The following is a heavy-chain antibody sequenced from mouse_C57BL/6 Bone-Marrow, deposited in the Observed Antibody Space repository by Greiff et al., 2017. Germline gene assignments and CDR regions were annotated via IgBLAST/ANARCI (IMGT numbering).Heavy chain of an antibody. V-gene: IGHV1-66*01. J-gene: IGHJ2*01. CDR1: GYSFTSYY. CDR2: IYPGSGNT. D-gene: IGHD1-1*01. CDR3: ARPYYYGSRASGYYFDY. Sequence: QVQLQQSGPELVKPGASVKISCKASGYSFTSYYIHWVKQRPGQGLEWIGWIYPGSGNTKYNEKFKGKATLTAYTSSSTAYMQLSSLTSEDSAVYYCARPYYYGSRASGYYFDYWGQGTTLTVSS.